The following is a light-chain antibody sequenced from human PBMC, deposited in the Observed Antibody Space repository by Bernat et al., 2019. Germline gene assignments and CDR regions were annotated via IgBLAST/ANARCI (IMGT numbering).Light chain of an antibody. Sequence: QSVLTQPPSVSGAPGQRVTISCTGSSSNIGAGYDVHWYQQLPGTAPKLLIYGNSNRPSGVPDRFSGSKSGTSASLAIAGLQAEDEADYYCQSYDRSLSGYAFGTWTKVTVL. J-gene: IGLJ1*01. CDR3: QSYDRSLSGYA. CDR1: SSNIGAGYD. CDR2: GNS. V-gene: IGLV1-40*01.